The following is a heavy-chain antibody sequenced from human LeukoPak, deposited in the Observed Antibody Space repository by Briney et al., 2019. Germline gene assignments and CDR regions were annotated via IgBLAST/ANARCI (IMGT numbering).Heavy chain of an antibody. Sequence: GGSLRLSCAASGFTSSSYSMNWVRQAPGKGLEWVSYISSSSSTIYYADSVKGRFTISRDNAKNSLYLQMNSLRAEDTAVYYCARPYYGIFDYWGQGTLVTVSS. D-gene: IGHD4-17*01. CDR3: ARPYYGIFDY. CDR1: GFTSSSYS. V-gene: IGHV3-48*01. CDR2: ISSSSSTI. J-gene: IGHJ4*02.